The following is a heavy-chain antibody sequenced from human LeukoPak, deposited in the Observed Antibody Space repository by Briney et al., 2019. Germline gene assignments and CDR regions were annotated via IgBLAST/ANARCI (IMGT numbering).Heavy chain of an antibody. CDR3: ARNVPRITMIVEDAFDI. V-gene: IGHV5-51*01. J-gene: IGHJ3*02. CDR1: GYSFTSYW. D-gene: IGHD3-22*01. Sequence: GESLKISCKGSGYSFTSYWIGWVRQMPGKGLEWMGIIYPGDSDTRYSPSFQGQVTISADKSISTAYLQWSSLKASDTAMYYCARNVPRITMIVEDAFDIWGQGTMVTVSS. CDR2: IYPGDSDT.